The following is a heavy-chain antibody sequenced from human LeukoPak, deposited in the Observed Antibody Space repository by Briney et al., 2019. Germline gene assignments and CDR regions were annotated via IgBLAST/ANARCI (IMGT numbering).Heavy chain of an antibody. CDR1: GFTFSSYG. V-gene: IGHV3-30*02. CDR3: AKDRLVVPAAMHFRSDAFDI. CDR2: IRYDGSNK. J-gene: IGHJ3*02. D-gene: IGHD2-2*01. Sequence: GGSLRLSSAASGFTFSSYGMHWVRQAPGKGLEWVAFIRYDGSNKYYADSVKGRFTISRDNSKNTLYLQMNSLRAEDTAVYYCAKDRLVVPAAMHFRSDAFDIWGQGTMVTVSS.